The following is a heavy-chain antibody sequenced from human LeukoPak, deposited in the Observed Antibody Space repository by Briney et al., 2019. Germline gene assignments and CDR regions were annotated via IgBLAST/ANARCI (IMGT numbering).Heavy chain of an antibody. V-gene: IGHV3-74*01. CDR1: GFTFNSYC. CDR3: ARAPSEIGGYYPEYFRH. Sequence: GTLRLSCAASGFTFNSYCMHCLLQAPAKRLLWVSRIKSEGTTRYAESVKGRFTIPRDNAKNTVSMQMTSLRGEETGVYYCARAPSEIGGYYPEYFRHWGQGTLVIVSS. D-gene: IGHD3-22*01. CDR2: IKSEGTT. J-gene: IGHJ1*01.